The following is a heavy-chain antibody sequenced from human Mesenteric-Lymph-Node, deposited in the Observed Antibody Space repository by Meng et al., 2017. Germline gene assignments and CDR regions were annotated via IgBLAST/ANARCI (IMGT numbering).Heavy chain of an antibody. Sequence: QGRLQQWGAGLLKPSETLSRSCAVYGGSFRDYYWTWIRHPPGKGLEWIGEIDHRGNTKYNPSLKSRVTISLDTSKKQFSLKVSSVTAADSAVYYCARRGPSGNFSPWSQGALVTVSS. D-gene: IGHD3-10*01. CDR3: ARRGPSGNFSP. CDR2: IDHRGNT. CDR1: GGSFRDYY. J-gene: IGHJ5*02. V-gene: IGHV4-34*01.